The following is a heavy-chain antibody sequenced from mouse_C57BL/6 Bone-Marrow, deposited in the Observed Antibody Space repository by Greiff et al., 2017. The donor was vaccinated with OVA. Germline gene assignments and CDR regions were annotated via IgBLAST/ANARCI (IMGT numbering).Heavy chain of an antibody. D-gene: IGHD4-1*02. CDR3: ASSPTGTDYFDY. Sequence: VQGVESGPELVKPGASVKISCKASGYAFSSSWMNWVKQRPGKGLEWIGRIYPGDGDTNYNGKFKGKATLTADKSSSTAYMQLSSLTSEDSAVYFCASSPTGTDYFDYWGQGTTLTVSS. CDR1: GYAFSSSW. CDR2: IYPGDGDT. V-gene: IGHV1-82*01. J-gene: IGHJ2*01.